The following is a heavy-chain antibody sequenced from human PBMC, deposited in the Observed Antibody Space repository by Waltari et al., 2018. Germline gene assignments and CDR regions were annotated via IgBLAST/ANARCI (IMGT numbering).Heavy chain of an antibody. CDR1: GGDFITYS. Sequence: QVQLVQSGAEVKKPGSSVKVSCEAHGGDFITYSINWVRQAPGQGSEWMGGIILILNMVHKVRNWKGRITITRDKTTGRTYMGMGNLGYEGSLADYCVRGADSGNSTSWGQGTMVTV. CDR2: IILILNMV. V-gene: IGHV1-69*10. CDR3: VRGADSGNSTS. J-gene: IGHJ3*01. D-gene: IGHD1-26*01.